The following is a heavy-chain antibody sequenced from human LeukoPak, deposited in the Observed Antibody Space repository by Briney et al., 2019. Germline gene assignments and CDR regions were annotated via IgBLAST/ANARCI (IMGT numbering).Heavy chain of an antibody. D-gene: IGHD2/OR15-2a*01. CDR3: AKKDSFIAL. V-gene: IGHV4-38-2*02. J-gene: IGHJ4*02. CDR2: FYHGGST. CDR1: GYSITNGYY. Sequence: SETLSLTCNVSGYSITNGYYWAWIRQPPGKGLEWIGSFYHGGSTYYNPSLKSRVTISGDASKNQFSLKVNSVTAADTAVYYCAKKDSFIALGGQGTLVTVSS.